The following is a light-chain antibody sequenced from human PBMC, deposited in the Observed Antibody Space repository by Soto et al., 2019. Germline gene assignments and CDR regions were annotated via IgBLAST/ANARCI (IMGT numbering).Light chain of an antibody. CDR1: SSNIGAGYD. CDR3: QSYDSGLSGVV. J-gene: IGLJ3*02. Sequence: QSVLTQPPSVSGAPGQRVIISCTGSSSNIGAGYDVHWYQQLPGTAPKLLIYGNSNRPSGVPDRFSGSKSGTSASLAITGLQAEDEADYYCQSYDSGLSGVVFGGGTKPTVL. V-gene: IGLV1-40*01. CDR2: GNS.